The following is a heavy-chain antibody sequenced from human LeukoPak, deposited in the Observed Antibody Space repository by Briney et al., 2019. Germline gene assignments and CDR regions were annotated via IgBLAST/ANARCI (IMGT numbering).Heavy chain of an antibody. J-gene: IGHJ3*02. D-gene: IGHD5-12*01. V-gene: IGHV3-74*01. CDR3: ARELLSGYDHYDAFDI. CDR1: GFTFSRYW. Sequence: GASLRLSCAASGFTFSRYWMHWVRQAPGKGLVWVSHINSDGSSTSYADSVKGRFTISRDNAKNTLYLQMDSLRAEDTAVYYCARELLSGYDHYDAFDIWGQGTLVTVSS. CDR2: INSDGSST.